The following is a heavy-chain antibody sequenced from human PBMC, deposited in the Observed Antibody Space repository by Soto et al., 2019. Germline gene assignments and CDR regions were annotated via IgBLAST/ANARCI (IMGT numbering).Heavy chain of an antibody. V-gene: IGHV4-59*01. D-gene: IGHD3-10*01. CDR2: VYYSGST. Sequence: SETLSLTCTVSGGSISTCYWTWIRQSPGKGLEWIGYVYYSGSTDYNPSLRSRVTISVDTSKNQFSLELRSVTPADTAVYYCTREYNYGHNWFDPWGQGTLVTVSS. CDR1: GGSISTCY. J-gene: IGHJ5*02. CDR3: TREYNYGHNWFDP.